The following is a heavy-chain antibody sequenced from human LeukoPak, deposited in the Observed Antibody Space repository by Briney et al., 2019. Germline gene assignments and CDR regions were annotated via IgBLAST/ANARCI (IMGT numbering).Heavy chain of an antibody. CDR3: AREAAGYSGGWLYY. J-gene: IGHJ4*02. D-gene: IGHD6-19*01. V-gene: IGHV1-2*02. CDR1: GYIFTTYY. CDR2: INPNSGGT. Sequence: ASVKVSCKASGYIFTTYYIHWVRQAPGQGPEWMGWINPNSGGTDFAQTFQGRVTMTRDTSISTAYMELNRLRSDDTAVYYCAREAAGYSGGWLYYWGQGTLVTVSS.